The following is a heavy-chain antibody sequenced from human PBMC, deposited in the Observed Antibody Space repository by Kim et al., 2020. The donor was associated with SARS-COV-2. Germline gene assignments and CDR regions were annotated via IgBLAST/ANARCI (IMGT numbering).Heavy chain of an antibody. CDR1: GYTFTSYG. Sequence: ASVKVSCKASGYTFTSYGISWVRQAPGQGLEWMGWISAYNGNTNYAQKLQGRVTMTTDTSTSTAYMELRSLRSDDTAVYYCARVLWVYSSSWSPREGWFDPWGQGTLVTVSS. V-gene: IGHV1-18*01. CDR2: ISAYNGNT. D-gene: IGHD6-13*01. CDR3: ARVLWVYSSSWSPREGWFDP. J-gene: IGHJ5*02.